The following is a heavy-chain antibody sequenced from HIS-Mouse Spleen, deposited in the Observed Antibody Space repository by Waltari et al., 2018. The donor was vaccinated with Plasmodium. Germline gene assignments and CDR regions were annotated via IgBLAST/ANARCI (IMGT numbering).Heavy chain of an antibody. Sequence: QVQLVQSGAEVKKPGASVKVSCKASGYTFTGYYMPWVRPAPGHGLEWMGWINPNSGGTNYAQKFQGRVTMTRDTSISTAYMELSRLRSDDTAVYYCARVLGYKAAAGTFVEYFQHWGQGTLVTVSS. J-gene: IGHJ1*01. CDR3: ARVLGYKAAAGTFVEYFQH. D-gene: IGHD6-13*01. CDR1: GYTFTGYY. V-gene: IGHV1-2*02. CDR2: INPNSGGT.